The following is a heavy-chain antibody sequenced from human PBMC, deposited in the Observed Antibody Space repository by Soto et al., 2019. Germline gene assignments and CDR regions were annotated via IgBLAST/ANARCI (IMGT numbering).Heavy chain of an antibody. Sequence: HGQLHDSGPGLVKPSQTLSLTCTVSGGSISSGDYYWSWIRQPPGKGLEWIGYIYYSGSTYYNPSLKNRLTISVDTSKNQSSLKLSSVTAADTAVYYCAMSELELRIWGQGTLVTLSS. CDR3: AMSELELRI. J-gene: IGHJ4*02. CDR2: IYYSGST. CDR1: GGSISSGDYY. V-gene: IGHV4-30-4*01. D-gene: IGHD1-7*01.